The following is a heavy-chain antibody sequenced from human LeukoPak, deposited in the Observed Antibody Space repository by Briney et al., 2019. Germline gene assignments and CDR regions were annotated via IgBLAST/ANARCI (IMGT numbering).Heavy chain of an antibody. CDR3: ARVPDYSNKNWFDP. CDR2: IYYSGST. CDR1: GGSISSGGYY. J-gene: IGHJ5*02. D-gene: IGHD4-11*01. V-gene: IGHV4-31*03. Sequence: SQALSLTCTVSGGSISSGGYYWSWIRQHPGKGLEWIGYIYYSGSTYYNPSLKSRVTISVDTSKNQFSLKLSSVTAADTAVYYCARVPDYSNKNWFDPWGQGTLVTVSS.